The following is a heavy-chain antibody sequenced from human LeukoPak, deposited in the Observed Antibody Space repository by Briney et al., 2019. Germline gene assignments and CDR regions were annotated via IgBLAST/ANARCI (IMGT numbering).Heavy chain of an antibody. V-gene: IGHV4-39*01. Sequence: PSETLSLTCTVSGGSISSYYWGWIRQPPGKGLEWIGSIYYRGSTYYNPSLTSRVTISVDTSKNQFSLKLRSVIAADTAVYYCARHSRNSAAYAFDMWGQGTMVTVSS. D-gene: IGHD6-13*01. CDR2: IYYRGST. CDR1: GGSISSYY. J-gene: IGHJ3*02. CDR3: ARHSRNSAAYAFDM.